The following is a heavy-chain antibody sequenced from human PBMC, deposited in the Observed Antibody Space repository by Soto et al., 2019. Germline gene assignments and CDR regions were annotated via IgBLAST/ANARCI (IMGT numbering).Heavy chain of an antibody. CDR1: GDSISSGDYS. Sequence: LSVTRTVCGDSISSGDYSSSSIRQPPGNCPDRIVNIYYSGSTYYNPSLKSRVTISVDTSKNQFSLNLSSVTAADTAVYYCARDWIKRPYGMDVRRQGTTVTVSS. V-gene: IGHV4-30-4*01. CDR2: IYYSGST. D-gene: IGHD2-2*03. J-gene: IGHJ6*02. CDR3: ARDWIKRPYGMDV.